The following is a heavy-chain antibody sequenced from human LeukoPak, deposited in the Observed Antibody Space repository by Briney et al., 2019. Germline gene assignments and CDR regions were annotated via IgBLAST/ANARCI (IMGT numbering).Heavy chain of an antibody. CDR2: MNPNSGST. CDR3: ARLWSSGWYSDY. D-gene: IGHD6-19*01. J-gene: IGHJ4*02. V-gene: IGHV1-8*01. Sequence: ASVNVSCKASGYTFTSYDINWVRQATGQGLEWMGWMNPNSGSTGYAQKFQGRVTMTRNTSISTAYMELSSLRSEDTAVYYCARLWSSGWYSDYWGQGTLVTVSS. CDR1: GYTFTSYD.